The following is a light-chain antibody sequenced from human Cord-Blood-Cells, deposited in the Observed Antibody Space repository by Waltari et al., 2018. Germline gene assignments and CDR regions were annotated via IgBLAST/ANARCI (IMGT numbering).Light chain of an antibody. Sequence: DIVMTQSPLSLPVTPGEPASIPCRSSQSLLHSNGYKYSDGYLQKKGQYPQLLIYLGSNRSAGVPERFCSSGSGTDEIMQTSRGEADDVGAYYCMQALQSHRTFGQGTKLEIK. CDR2: LGS. CDR3: MQALQSHRT. CDR1: QSLLHSNGYKY. V-gene: IGKV2-28*01. J-gene: IGKJ2*02.